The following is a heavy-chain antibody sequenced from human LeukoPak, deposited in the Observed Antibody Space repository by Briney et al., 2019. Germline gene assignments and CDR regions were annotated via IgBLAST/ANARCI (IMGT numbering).Heavy chain of an antibody. CDR3: ARRTPRSYYGSGRGWFDP. CDR1: GGSISSSSYY. J-gene: IGHJ5*02. D-gene: IGHD3-10*01. V-gene: IGHV4-39*07. CDR2: IYYSGST. Sequence: SETLSLTCTVSGGSISSSSYYWGWIRQPPGKGLEWIGSIYYSGSTYYNPSLKSRVTISVDTSKNQFSLKLSSVTAADTAVYYCARRTPRSYYGSGRGWFDPWGQGTLVTVSS.